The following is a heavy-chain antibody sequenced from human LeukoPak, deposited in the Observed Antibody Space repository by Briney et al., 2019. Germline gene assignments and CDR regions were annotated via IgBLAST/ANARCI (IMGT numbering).Heavy chain of an antibody. CDR3: ARTSGDFWSGYYSLDRTSTFDY. J-gene: IGHJ4*02. Sequence: PSETLSLTCTVSGGSISSYYWSWIRQPPGKGLEWIGYIYYSGSTNYNPSLKSRVTISVDTSKNQFSLKLSSVTAADTAVYYCARTSGDFWSGYYSLDRTSTFDYWGQGTLVTVSS. V-gene: IGHV4-59*01. D-gene: IGHD3-3*01. CDR2: IYYSGST. CDR1: GGSISSYY.